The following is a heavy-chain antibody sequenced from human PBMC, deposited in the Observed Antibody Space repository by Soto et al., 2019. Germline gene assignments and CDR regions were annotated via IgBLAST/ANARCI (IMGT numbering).Heavy chain of an antibody. D-gene: IGHD2-8*01. CDR1: GYTFTSYY. Sequence: QVQLVQSGTEVKKPGASVKVSCKASGYTFTSYYIHWVRQAPGQGLEWMGIINPSDGGTRYAQKLQGIVTMTRDTSTSTIYMEVTSLKSEDTAVYYCTREGNGKPFDPWGQGTLVIVSS. J-gene: IGHJ5*02. CDR2: INPSDGGT. V-gene: IGHV1-46*01. CDR3: TREGNGKPFDP.